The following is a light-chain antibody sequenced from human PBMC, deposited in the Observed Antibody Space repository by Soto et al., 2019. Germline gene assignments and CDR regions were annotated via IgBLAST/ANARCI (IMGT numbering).Light chain of an antibody. Sequence: QSALTQPPSASGSPGQSVTISCTGTSSDVGGYNYVSWYQQHPGKAPKLIIYEVSKRPSGVPDRFSGSKSGNTASLTVSGLQVEDEADYYCSSFEASNNLLFGGGTKVTVL. CDR1: SSDVGGYNY. CDR3: SSFEASNNLL. V-gene: IGLV2-8*01. CDR2: EVS. J-gene: IGLJ2*01.